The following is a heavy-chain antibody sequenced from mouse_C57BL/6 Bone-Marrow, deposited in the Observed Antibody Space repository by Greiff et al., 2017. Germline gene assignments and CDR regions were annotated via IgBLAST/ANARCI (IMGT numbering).Heavy chain of an antibody. CDR2: INPNYGTT. Sequence: EFQLQQSGPELVKPGASVKISCKASGYSFTDYNMNWVKQSNGKSLEWIGVINPNYGTTSYNQKFNGKATLTVDKSSSTAYMQLNSLTSEYSAVYDCARGYDYDYAMDYWCQGTSVTVSS. J-gene: IGHJ4*01. CDR3: ARGYDYDYAMDY. D-gene: IGHD2-4*01. V-gene: IGHV1-39*01. CDR1: GYSFTDYN.